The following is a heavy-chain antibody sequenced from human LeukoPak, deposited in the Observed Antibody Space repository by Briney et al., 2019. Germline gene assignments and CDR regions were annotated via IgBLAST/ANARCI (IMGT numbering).Heavy chain of an antibody. CDR1: GYTFTGYY. Sequence: ASVKVSCKASGYTFTGYYMHWVRQAPGQGLEWMGWINPNSGGTNYAQKFQGRDTMTRDTSISTAYMELSRLRSDDTAVYYCASLPNSGYEREAFDYWGQGTLVTVSS. V-gene: IGHV1-2*02. J-gene: IGHJ4*02. CDR3: ASLPNSGYEREAFDY. D-gene: IGHD5-12*01. CDR2: INPNSGGT.